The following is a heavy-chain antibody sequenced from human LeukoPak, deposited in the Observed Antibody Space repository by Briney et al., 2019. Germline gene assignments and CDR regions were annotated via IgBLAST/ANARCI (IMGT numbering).Heavy chain of an antibody. D-gene: IGHD3-10*01. J-gene: IGHJ6*03. CDR2: IEQDGSEK. Sequence: GGSLRLSCAASGFTFSSYWMSWVRQAPGKGLEWVANIEQDGSEKYYVDSVKGRFTISRDNAKNSLYLQMNSLRAEDTAVYYCAGSGSGSYYLYYYYYYMDVWGKGTTVTVSS. CDR3: AGSGSGSYYLYYYYYYMDV. CDR1: GFTFSSYW. V-gene: IGHV3-7*01.